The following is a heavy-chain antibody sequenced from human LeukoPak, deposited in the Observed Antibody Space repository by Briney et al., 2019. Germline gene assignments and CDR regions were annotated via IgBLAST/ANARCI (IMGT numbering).Heavy chain of an antibody. CDR3: ARCNIGYGQVANWFDP. J-gene: IGHJ5*02. CDR1: GGSISSSSYY. D-gene: IGHD5-18*01. Sequence: SETLSLTCTVSGGSISSSSYYWGWIRQPPGKGLEWIGSIYYSGSTYCNPSLKSRVTISVDTSKNQFSLKLSSVTAADTAVYYCARCNIGYGQVANWFDPWGQGTLVTVSS. V-gene: IGHV4-39*01. CDR2: IYYSGST.